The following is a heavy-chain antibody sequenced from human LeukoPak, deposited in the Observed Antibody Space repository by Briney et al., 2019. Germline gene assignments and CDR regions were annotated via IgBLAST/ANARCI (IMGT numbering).Heavy chain of an antibody. V-gene: IGHV5-51*01. CDR1: GYSFTSYW. CDR3: ARHGGYDHGDYGPRIYYYGMDV. D-gene: IGHD4-17*01. CDR2: IYPGDSDT. Sequence: GESLKISCKGSGYSFTSYWIGWVRPMPGKGLEWMGIIYPGDSDTGYSPSFQGQVTISADKSISTAYLQWSSLKASDTAMYYCARHGGYDHGDYGPRIYYYGMDVWGQGTTVTVSS. J-gene: IGHJ6*02.